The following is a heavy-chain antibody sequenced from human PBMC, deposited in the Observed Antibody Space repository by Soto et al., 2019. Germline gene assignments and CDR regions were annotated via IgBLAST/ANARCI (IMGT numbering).Heavy chain of an antibody. CDR2: INHSGRV. Sequence: PSETLSLTCAVYGGSFSGHSWTWIRQSPGKGLEWIRDINHSGRVNYSPSLKSRVTISLDTSKNQLSLTLSAVTAADTAMYYCSTRAYDTNGYYRFDPWGQGTLVTVSS. D-gene: IGHD3-22*01. V-gene: IGHV4-34*01. CDR3: STRAYDTNGYYRFDP. CDR1: GGSFSGHS. J-gene: IGHJ5*01.